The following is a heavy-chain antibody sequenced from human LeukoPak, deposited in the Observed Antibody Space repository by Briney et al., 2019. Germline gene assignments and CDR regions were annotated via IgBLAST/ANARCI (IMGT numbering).Heavy chain of an antibody. J-gene: IGHJ4*03. V-gene: IGHV3-23*01. CDR1: GFTFNNYA. Sequence: GGSLRLSCAASGFTFNNYAMNWVRQAPGKGLEGVSAITGSGGSTYSADSVKGRFTISRDNSKGTLYLQVNSLRADDTAVYYCAKSRGFSGTYPSDYWGQGTLVTVSS. CDR3: AKSRGFSGTYPSDY. CDR2: ITGSGGST. D-gene: IGHD1-26*01.